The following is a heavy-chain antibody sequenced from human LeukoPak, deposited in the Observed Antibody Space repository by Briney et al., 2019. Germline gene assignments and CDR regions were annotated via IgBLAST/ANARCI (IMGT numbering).Heavy chain of an antibody. Sequence: PSETLSLTCAVYGGSFSGYYWSWIRQPPGKGLEWIGSIYHSGSTYYNPSLKSRVTISVDTSKNQFSLKLSSVTAADTAVYYCASNYYGSGSYYKRPPTHYYGMDVWGQGTTVTVSS. D-gene: IGHD3-10*01. CDR2: IYHSGST. CDR3: ASNYYGSGSYYKRPPTHYYGMDV. J-gene: IGHJ6*02. V-gene: IGHV4-34*01. CDR1: GGSFSGYY.